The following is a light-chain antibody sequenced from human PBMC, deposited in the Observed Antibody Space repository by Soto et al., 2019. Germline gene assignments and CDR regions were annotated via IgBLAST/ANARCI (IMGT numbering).Light chain of an antibody. CDR3: QQYNKWPPLT. CDR1: QNIGSN. V-gene: IGKV3-15*01. Sequence: EIVMTQSPATLSVSPGERATLSCRASQNIGSNLAWYQQKPGQAPRLLIYGASTRATAIPARFSGSGSGTEFTLTISSLQSEDFAVYYCQQYNKWPPLTFGGGTKVEIK. J-gene: IGKJ4*01. CDR2: GAS.